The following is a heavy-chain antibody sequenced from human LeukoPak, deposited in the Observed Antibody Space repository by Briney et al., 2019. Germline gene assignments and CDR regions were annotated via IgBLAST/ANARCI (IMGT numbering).Heavy chain of an antibody. Sequence: SETLSLTCAVYGGSFSGYYWSWIRQPPGKGLEWIGYIYYSGSTYYNPSLKSRVTISVDTSKNQFSLKLSSVTAADTAVYYCAASSSDAFDIWGQRTMVTVSS. CDR1: GGSFSGYY. CDR3: AASSSDAFDI. J-gene: IGHJ3*02. D-gene: IGHD6-6*01. CDR2: IYYSGST. V-gene: IGHV4-59*06.